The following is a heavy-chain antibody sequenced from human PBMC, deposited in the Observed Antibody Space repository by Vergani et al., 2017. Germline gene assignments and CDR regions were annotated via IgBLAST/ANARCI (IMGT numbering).Heavy chain of an antibody. J-gene: IGHJ4*02. V-gene: IGHV3-30*02. CDR3: AKHFRGWGIDY. D-gene: IGHD3-16*01. Sequence: QVQLVESGGGVVQRGGSLRLSCATSGFPLSNYDMQWIRQWPGKGLEFVAFITFDGSNQYYADSVKGRFTLSRDFSKNTLYLQINSLRPDDTATYYCAKHFRGWGIDYWGQGTQVIVSS. CDR1: GFPLSNYD. CDR2: ITFDGSNQ.